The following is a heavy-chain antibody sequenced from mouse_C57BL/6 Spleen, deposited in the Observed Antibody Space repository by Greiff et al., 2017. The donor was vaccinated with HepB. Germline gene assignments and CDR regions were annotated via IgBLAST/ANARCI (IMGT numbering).Heavy chain of an antibody. CDR3: AQLTGTFDY. D-gene: IGHD4-1*01. CDR1: GYTFTSYW. Sequence: VQLQQPGAELVKPGASVKLSCKASGYTFTSYWMQWVKQRPGQGLEWIGEIDPSDSYTNYNQKFKGKATLTVDTSSSTAYMQLSSLTSEDSAVYYCAQLTGTFDYWGQGTTLTVSS. V-gene: IGHV1-50*01. J-gene: IGHJ2*01. CDR2: IDPSDSYT.